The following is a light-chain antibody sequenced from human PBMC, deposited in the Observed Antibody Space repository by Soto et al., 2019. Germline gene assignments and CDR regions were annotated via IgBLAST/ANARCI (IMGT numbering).Light chain of an antibody. CDR1: SGSIASNY. Sequence: NFLLTQPHSVSESPGKTVTISCTRSSGSIASNYVQWYQQRPGSAPTTVIYEDNQRPSGVPDRFSGSIDTYSTSASLTISGLKTEDEADYYFQSYVSSNVVFRGGTKLTVL. CDR2: EDN. V-gene: IGLV6-57*04. J-gene: IGLJ2*01. CDR3: QSYVSSNVV.